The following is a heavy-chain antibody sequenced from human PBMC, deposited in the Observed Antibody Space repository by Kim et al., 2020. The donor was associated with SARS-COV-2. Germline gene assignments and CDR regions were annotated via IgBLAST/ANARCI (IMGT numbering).Heavy chain of an antibody. D-gene: IGHD6-19*01. J-gene: IGHJ4*02. CDR3: ARAGGEQWPPSGVPLDY. Sequence: GGSLRLSCAASGFTVSSNYMSWVRQAPGKGLEWVSVIYSGGSTYYADSVKGRFTISRDNSKNTLYLQMNSLRAEDTAVYYCARAGGEQWPPSGVPLDYWGQGTLVTVSS. V-gene: IGHV3-53*01. CDR2: IYSGGST. CDR1: GFTVSSNY.